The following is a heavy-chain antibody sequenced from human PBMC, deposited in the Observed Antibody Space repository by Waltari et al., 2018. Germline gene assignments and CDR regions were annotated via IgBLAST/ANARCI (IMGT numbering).Heavy chain of an antibody. Sequence: QVQLVQSGAEVKKPGASVKVSCKASGYTFTGYYMHWVRHAPGQGLEWMGWINPNSGGTNYAQKFQGRVTMTRDTSISTAYMELSRLRSDDTAVYYCARGGITGTAPHPFDYWGQGTLVTVSS. V-gene: IGHV1-2*02. CDR2: INPNSGGT. D-gene: IGHD1-7*01. J-gene: IGHJ4*02. CDR1: GYTFTGYY. CDR3: ARGGITGTAPHPFDY.